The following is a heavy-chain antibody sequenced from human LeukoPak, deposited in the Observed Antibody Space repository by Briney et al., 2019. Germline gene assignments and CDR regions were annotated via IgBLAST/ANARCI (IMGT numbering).Heavy chain of an antibody. D-gene: IGHD4-17*01. CDR2: ISYDGSNK. J-gene: IGHJ4*02. CDR3: ARVSDSGDYAPSD. V-gene: IGHV3-30-3*01. Sequence: GGSLRLSCAASGFTFNNYALHWVRQAPGKGLEWVAVISYDGSNKYYADSVKGRFTISRDNFKNTLYLQMNSLRAEDTAVYYCARVSDSGDYAPSDWGQGTLVTVSS. CDR1: GFTFNNYA.